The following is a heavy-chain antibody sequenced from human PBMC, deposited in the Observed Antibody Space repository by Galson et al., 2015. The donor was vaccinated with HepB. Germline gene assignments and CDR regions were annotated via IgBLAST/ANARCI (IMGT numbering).Heavy chain of an antibody. V-gene: IGHV1-18*01. D-gene: IGHD5-24*01. CDR3: AKGGMATIGGPTFDS. CDR2: ISVYNGET. Sequence: SVKVSCKASDYTFTRFGISWVRQAPGQGLEWMGWISVYNGETDYAQKFQGRVTMTADTSTSLTITAYMDLRSLISDDTAVYYCAKGGMATIGGPTFDSWGQGTLVTVSS. J-gene: IGHJ4*02. CDR1: DYTFTRFG.